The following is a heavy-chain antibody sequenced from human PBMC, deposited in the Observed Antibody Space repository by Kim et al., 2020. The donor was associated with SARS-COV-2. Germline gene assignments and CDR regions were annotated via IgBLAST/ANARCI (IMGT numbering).Heavy chain of an antibody. CDR3: AKLQATVTIVGY. J-gene: IGHJ4*02. Sequence: APSVKGRFTISRDNSKTTLYLQMNSLRAEDTAVYYCAKLQATVTIVGYWGQGTLVTVSS. D-gene: IGHD4-17*01. V-gene: IGHV3-23*03.